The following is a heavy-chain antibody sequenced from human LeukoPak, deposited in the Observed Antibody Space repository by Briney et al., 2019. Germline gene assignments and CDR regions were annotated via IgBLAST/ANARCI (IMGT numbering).Heavy chain of an antibody. CDR3: ASTPYGDYYFDY. CDR2: IYSGGST. D-gene: IGHD4-17*01. V-gene: IGHV3-66*02. Sequence: GGSLRLSCAASGFTVSSNYVSWVRQAPGKGLEWVSVIYSGGSTYYADSVKGRFTISRDNSKNTLYLQMNSLRAEDTAVYYCASTPYGDYYFDYWGQGTLVTVSS. J-gene: IGHJ4*02. CDR1: GFTVSSNY.